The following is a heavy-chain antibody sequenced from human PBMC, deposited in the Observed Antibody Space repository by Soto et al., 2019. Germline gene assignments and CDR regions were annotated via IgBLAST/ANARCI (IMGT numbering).Heavy chain of an antibody. V-gene: IGHV1-18*01. CDR1: GYTFTSYG. CDR3: ARDRAGTIFGVVTGYYYYMDV. Sequence: ASVKVACKASGYTFTSYGISWVLQAPGQGLEWMGWISAYNGNTNYAQKLQGRVTMTTDTSTSTAYMELRSLRSDDTAVYYCARDRAGTIFGVVTGYYYYMDVWGKGTTVTVSS. D-gene: IGHD3-3*01. CDR2: ISAYNGNT. J-gene: IGHJ6*03.